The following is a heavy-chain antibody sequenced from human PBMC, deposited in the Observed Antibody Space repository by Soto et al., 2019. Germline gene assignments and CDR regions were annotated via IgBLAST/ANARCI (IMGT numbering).Heavy chain of an antibody. V-gene: IGHV1-18*01. D-gene: IGHD3-10*01. Sequence: ASVKVSCKASGYTFTSYGISWVLQAPGQGLDWMGWISAYNGNTNYAQKLQGRVTMTTDTSTSTAYMELRSLRSDDTAVYYCARGVAEPYGYYGMDVWGQGTTVTVS. CDR2: ISAYNGNT. J-gene: IGHJ6*02. CDR1: GYTFTSYG. CDR3: ARGVAEPYGYYGMDV.